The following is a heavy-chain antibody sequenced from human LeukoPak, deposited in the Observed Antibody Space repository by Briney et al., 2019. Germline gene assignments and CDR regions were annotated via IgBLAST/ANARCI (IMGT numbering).Heavy chain of an antibody. V-gene: IGHV3-33*01. CDR1: GFTFGGYG. Sequence: GRSLGLSCGGCGFTFGGYGMHWFRETPGKGLEGVAVIAYDGSRAFYADSVKGRFTISRDNSKNTMPVQMDDLRAEDMAVYYCTRYNNDHFDYWGQATLATVSS. D-gene: IGHD1-14*01. J-gene: IGHJ4*02. CDR2: IAYDGSRA. CDR3: TRYNNDHFDY.